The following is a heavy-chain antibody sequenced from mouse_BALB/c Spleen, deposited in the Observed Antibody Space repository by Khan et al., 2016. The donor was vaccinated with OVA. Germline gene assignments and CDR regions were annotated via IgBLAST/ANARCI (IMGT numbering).Heavy chain of an antibody. CDR3: ARPPYFSYTLDH. J-gene: IGHJ4*01. CDR2: INTYTGEP. V-gene: IGHV9-3-1*01. Sequence: QIQLVQSGPELKKPGETVKISCKASGYTFTNYGMNWVKQSPGKALKWMGWINTYTGEPTYADDFKGRFAFSLETSASTAYLQINNLKNEDTTTYFCARPPYFSYTLDHWGQGTSVTVSS. CDR1: GYTFTNYG. D-gene: IGHD2-10*01.